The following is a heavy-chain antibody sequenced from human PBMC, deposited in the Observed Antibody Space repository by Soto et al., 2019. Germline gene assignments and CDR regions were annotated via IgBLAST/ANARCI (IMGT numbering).Heavy chain of an antibody. CDR1: GFTFGDYA. Sequence: GGSLRLSCTASGFTFGDYAMSWFRQAPGKGLEWVGFIRSKAYGGTTEYAASVKGRFTISRDDSKSIAYLQMNSLKTEDTAVYYCTRDEDVVVVAATGDAFDIWGQGTMVTVSS. J-gene: IGHJ3*02. CDR3: TRDEDVVVVAATGDAFDI. CDR2: IRSKAYGGTT. D-gene: IGHD2-15*01. V-gene: IGHV3-49*03.